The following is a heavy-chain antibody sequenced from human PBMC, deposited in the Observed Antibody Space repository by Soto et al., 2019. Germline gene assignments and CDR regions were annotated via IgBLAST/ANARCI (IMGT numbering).Heavy chain of an antibody. CDR3: ARRSSGYATFDY. CDR1: GGTFSSYA. CDR2: IIPIFGTA. V-gene: IGHV1-69*06. Sequence: VASVKVSCKASGGTFSSYAISWVRQAPGQGLEWMGGIIPIFGTANYAQKSQGRVTITADKSTSTAYMELSSLRSEDTAVYYCARRSSGYATFDYWCQGTLVTVSS. D-gene: IGHD5-12*01. J-gene: IGHJ4*02.